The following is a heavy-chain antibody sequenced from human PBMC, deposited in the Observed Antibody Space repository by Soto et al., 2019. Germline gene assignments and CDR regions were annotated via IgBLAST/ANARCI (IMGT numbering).Heavy chain of an antibody. CDR2: IYYSGST. Sequence: SETLSLTCTVSGGSISSSSYYWGWIRQPPGKGLEWIGSIYYSGSTYYNPSLKSRVTISVDTSKNQFSLKLSSATAADTAVYYCARDIVGATPYYYYYGMDVWGQGTTVTVSS. J-gene: IGHJ6*02. V-gene: IGHV4-39*02. CDR3: ARDIVGATPYYYYYGMDV. D-gene: IGHD1-26*01. CDR1: GGSISSSSYY.